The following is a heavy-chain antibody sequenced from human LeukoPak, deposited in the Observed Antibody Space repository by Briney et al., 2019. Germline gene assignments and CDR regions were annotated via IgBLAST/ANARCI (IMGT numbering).Heavy chain of an antibody. CDR2: INHSGST. CDR3: ARGRSSYYLFFTAMGYFDY. J-gene: IGHJ4*02. Sequence: PSETLSLTCTVSGGSISSYYWSWIRQPPGKGLEWIGEINHSGSTNYNPSLKSRVTISVDTSKNQFSLKLSSVTAADTAVYYCARGRSSYYLFFTAMGYFDYWGQGTLVTVSS. CDR1: GGSISSYY. V-gene: IGHV4-34*01. D-gene: IGHD5-18*01.